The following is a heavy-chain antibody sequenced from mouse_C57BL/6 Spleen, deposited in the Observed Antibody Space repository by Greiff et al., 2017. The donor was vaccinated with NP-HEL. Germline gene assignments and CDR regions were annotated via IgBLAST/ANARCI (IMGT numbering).Heavy chain of an antibody. CDR1: GYTFTDYY. CDR2: IYPGSGNT. D-gene: IGHD3-3*01. J-gene: IGHJ2*01. CDR3: ARGGTADY. V-gene: IGHV1-84*01. Sequence: LVESGPELVKPGASVKISCKASGYTFTDYYINWVKQRPGPGLEWIGWIYPGSGNTKYNEKFKGKATLTVDTSSSTAYMQLSSLTSEDSAVYFCARGGTADYWGQGTTLTVSS.